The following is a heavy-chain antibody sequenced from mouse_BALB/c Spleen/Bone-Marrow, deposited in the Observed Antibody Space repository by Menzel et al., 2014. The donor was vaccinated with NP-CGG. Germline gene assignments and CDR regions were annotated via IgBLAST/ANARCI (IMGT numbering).Heavy chain of an antibody. J-gene: IGHJ1*01. V-gene: IGHV1-67*01. CDR3: ARGEGYDGWYFDV. CDR1: GYTFTDYA. CDR2: INTYSGNT. Sequence: QVQLQQSGPELVRPGVSVKISCKGSGYTFTDYAMHWVKQSHAKSLEWIGVINTYSGNTNYNQKFKGKATMTVDKSSSTAHMELARLTSEDSAIYYRARGEGYDGWYFDVWGAGTTVTVSS. D-gene: IGHD2-2*01.